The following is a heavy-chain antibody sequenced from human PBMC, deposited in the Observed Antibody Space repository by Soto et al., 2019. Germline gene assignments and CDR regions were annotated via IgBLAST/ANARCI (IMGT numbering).Heavy chain of an antibody. CDR1: GGTFSSYA. J-gene: IGHJ6*02. Sequence: QVQLVQSGAEVKKPGSSVKVSCKASGGTFSSYAISWVRQAPGQGLEWMGGIIPIFGTANYAQKFQGRVTITADESTSTAYMELSSLRSEDTAVYYCARGCNTEDGIVVVPAAIWPRYYYYYGMDVWGQGTTVTVSS. CDR3: ARGCNTEDGIVVVPAAIWPRYYYYYGMDV. D-gene: IGHD2-2*02. V-gene: IGHV1-69*01. CDR2: IIPIFGTA.